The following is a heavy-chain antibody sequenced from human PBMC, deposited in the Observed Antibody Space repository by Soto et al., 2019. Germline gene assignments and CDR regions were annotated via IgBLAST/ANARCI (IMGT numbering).Heavy chain of an antibody. V-gene: IGHV3-15*07. D-gene: IGHD2-2*01. CDR2: IKSKTDGGTT. CDR3: TTDRSPVLVPAAIDY. Sequence: GGSLRLSCAASGFTFSNAWMNWVRQAPGKGLEWVGRIKSKTDGGTTDYAAPVKGRFTISRDDSKNTLYLQMNSLKTEDTAVYYCTTDRSPVLVPAAIDYWGQGTLVTVSS. CDR1: GFTFSNAW. J-gene: IGHJ4*02.